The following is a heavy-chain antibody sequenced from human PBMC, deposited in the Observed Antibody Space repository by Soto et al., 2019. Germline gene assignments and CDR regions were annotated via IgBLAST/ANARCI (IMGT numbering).Heavy chain of an antibody. V-gene: IGHV4-34*01. J-gene: IGHJ5*02. Sequence: PSETLSLTCAVYGGSFSGYYWSWIRQPPGKGLEWIGEINHSGSTNYNPSLKSRVTISVDTSKNQFSLKLSSVTAADTAVYYCARQLFLRPIDPWGQGTLVTVSS. CDR1: GGSFSGYY. CDR3: ARQLFLRPIDP. CDR2: INHSGST. D-gene: IGHD1-1*01.